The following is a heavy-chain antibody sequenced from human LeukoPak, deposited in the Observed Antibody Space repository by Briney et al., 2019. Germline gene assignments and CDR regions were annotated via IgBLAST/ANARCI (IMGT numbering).Heavy chain of an antibody. D-gene: IGHD2-15*01. CDR3: ARNQRDYSAQLVAATDY. CDR2: ISYDGSNK. CDR1: GFTFSSYA. Sequence: GRSLRLSCAASGFTFSSYAMHWVRQAPGKGLEWVAVISYDGSNKYYADSVKGRFTISRDNSKNTLYLQMNGLRAEDTAVYYCARNQRDYSAQLVAATDYWGQGTLVTVSS. V-gene: IGHV3-30-3*01. J-gene: IGHJ4*02.